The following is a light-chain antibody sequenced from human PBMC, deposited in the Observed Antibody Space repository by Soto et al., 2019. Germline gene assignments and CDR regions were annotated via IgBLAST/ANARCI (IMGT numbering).Light chain of an antibody. Sequence: EIVLTQSPGTLSLSSGEGATLSCRASQSFSSSSLAWYQQKPGQPPRLLIYGASRRATGIPDRFSGSGSGTDFTLSISRLEPEDFAVYYCQQYGSSPVTFGQGTRLEI. CDR2: GAS. J-gene: IGKJ5*01. CDR1: QSFSSSS. CDR3: QQYGSSPVT. V-gene: IGKV3-20*01.